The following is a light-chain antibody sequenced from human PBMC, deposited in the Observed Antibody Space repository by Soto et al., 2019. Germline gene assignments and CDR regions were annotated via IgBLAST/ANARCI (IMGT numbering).Light chain of an antibody. CDR1: KIGSES. V-gene: IGLV3-21*02. CDR2: DDS. Sequence: SYELTQPPSVSVALGQTARITCGGNKIGSESVHWYQQKPGQAPVLVVYDDSDRPSGIPERFSGSNSGNTATLTISRVEAGDEADYYCQLWDSSSDRYVSGTGTKVTVL. J-gene: IGLJ1*01. CDR3: QLWDSSSDRYV.